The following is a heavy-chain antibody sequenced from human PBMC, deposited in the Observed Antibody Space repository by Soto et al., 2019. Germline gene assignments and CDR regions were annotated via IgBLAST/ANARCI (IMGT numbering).Heavy chain of an antibody. J-gene: IGHJ4*02. V-gene: IGHV4-61*08. CDR1: GDSISSGGYY. CDR2: IYYSGST. D-gene: IGHD6-19*01. CDR3: ARHVQQWLSPYYFDY. Sequence: SETLSLTCTVSGDSISSGGYYWTWIRQHPGKGLEWIGYIYYSGSTKYNPSLKSRVTNSVDTSKNQFSLKLSSVTAADTAVYYCARHVQQWLSPYYFDYWGQGTLVTVSS.